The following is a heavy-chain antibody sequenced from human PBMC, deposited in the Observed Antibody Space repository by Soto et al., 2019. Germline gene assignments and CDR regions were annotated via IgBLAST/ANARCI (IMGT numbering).Heavy chain of an antibody. J-gene: IGHJ6*02. CDR3: ARPIPRWSYYYGMDV. V-gene: IGHV3-30*03. D-gene: IGHD2-15*01. CDR1: EFTFSSYA. CDR2: ISFDGTKE. Sequence: QLVESGGRGVQPGRSLRLSCEASEFTFSSYAMHWVRQAPGRGLEWVALISFDGTKEYYADSVKGRFIISRDNSKSMVYLQMDSLRPDDTAIYYCARPIPRWSYYYGMDVWGQGTTVTVSS.